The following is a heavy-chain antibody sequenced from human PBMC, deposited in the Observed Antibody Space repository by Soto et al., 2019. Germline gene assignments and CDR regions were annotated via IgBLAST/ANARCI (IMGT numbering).Heavy chain of an antibody. CDR3: ARGEEGSSWYSRMGV. D-gene: IGHD6-13*01. J-gene: IGHJ6*03. CDR1: GFTFSSYA. Sequence: HPGGSLRLSCAASGFTFSSYAMHWVRQAPGKGLEYVSAISSNGGSTYYANSVKGRFTISRDNSKNTLYLQMGSLRAEDMAVYYCARGEEGSSWYSRMGVWGKGTTVTVSS. CDR2: ISSNGGST. V-gene: IGHV3-64*01.